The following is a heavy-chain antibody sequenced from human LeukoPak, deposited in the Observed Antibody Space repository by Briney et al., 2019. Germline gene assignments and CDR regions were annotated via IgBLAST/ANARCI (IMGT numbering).Heavy chain of an antibody. Sequence: GESLQISCKGSRYTFTDYWIGWVRQVPGKGLEWMGIISPDNSDARYSPSFQGQVTISADKSVSTAYLQWGSLKASDTAMYYCARLTYSFPDYWGQGTLVTVSS. V-gene: IGHV5-51*01. D-gene: IGHD5-18*01. CDR3: ARLTYSFPDY. CDR1: RYTFTDYW. J-gene: IGHJ4*02. CDR2: ISPDNSDA.